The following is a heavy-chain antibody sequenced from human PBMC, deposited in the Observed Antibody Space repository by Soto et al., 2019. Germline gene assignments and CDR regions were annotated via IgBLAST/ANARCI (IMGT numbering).Heavy chain of an antibody. CDR3: TTVLGPSYCSGGTCYYAFDI. D-gene: IGHD2-15*01. J-gene: IGHJ3*02. V-gene: IGHV3-15*07. CDR2: IKSKIHGGTT. CDR1: GFTFSDAW. Sequence: EVQLVESGGGLVEPGGSLRLSCAASGFTFSDAWMNWVRQAPGKGLEWVGRIKSKIHGGTTDYAAPVKGRFTVSRDDSKNTVYLQMNSLKTEHTAVYFCTTVLGPSYCSGGTCYYAFDIWGQGTTVTVSS.